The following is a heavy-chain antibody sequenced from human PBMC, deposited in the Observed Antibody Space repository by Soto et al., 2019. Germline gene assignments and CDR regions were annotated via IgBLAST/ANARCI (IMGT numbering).Heavy chain of an antibody. CDR2: ISYDGNNK. Sequence: QVQLVESGGGVVQPGRSLRLSCAASGFIVSTYVMHWVRQAPGKGLEWLSVISYDGNNKYYADSVKGRFTISRDNSKNTLWLQMDSLRTEDTAVYYCATDLLLTTITTVGDWGQGTLVTVSS. J-gene: IGHJ4*02. CDR1: GFIVSTYV. V-gene: IGHV3-30*03. CDR3: ATDLLLTTITTVGD. D-gene: IGHD4-17*01.